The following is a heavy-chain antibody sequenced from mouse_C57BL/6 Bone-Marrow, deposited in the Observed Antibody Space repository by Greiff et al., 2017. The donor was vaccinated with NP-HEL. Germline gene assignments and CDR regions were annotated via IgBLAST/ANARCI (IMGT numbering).Heavy chain of an antibody. CDR3: ARDAYYGSSYAMDY. CDR1: GFTFSDFY. Sequence: EVKLVESGGGLVQSGRSLRLSCATSGFTFSDFYMEWVRQAPGKGLEWIAASRNKANDYTTEYSASVKGRFIVSRDTSQSILYLQMNALRAEDTAIYYCARDAYYGSSYAMDYWGQGTSVTVSS. CDR2: SRNKANDYTT. J-gene: IGHJ4*01. V-gene: IGHV7-1*01. D-gene: IGHD1-1*01.